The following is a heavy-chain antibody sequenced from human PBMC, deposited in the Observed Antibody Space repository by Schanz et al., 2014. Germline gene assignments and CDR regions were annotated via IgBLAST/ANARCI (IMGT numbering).Heavy chain of an antibody. CDR2: ISDYNGNT. CDR1: GYTFTRSG. J-gene: IGHJ5*02. D-gene: IGHD2-2*01. Sequence: QVLLVQSGAEVKKPGASVKVSCKASGYTFTRSGISWVRQAPGQGLEWMGWISDYNGNTNYAQKLQGRVTMTTDTSTSTAYMELRSLRSDDTAVYYCARGSPPYCTSTSCYLEPWGQGTLVTVSS. V-gene: IGHV1-18*01. CDR3: ARGSPPYCTSTSCYLEP.